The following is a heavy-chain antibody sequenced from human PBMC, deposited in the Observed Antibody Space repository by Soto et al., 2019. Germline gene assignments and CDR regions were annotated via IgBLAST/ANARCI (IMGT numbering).Heavy chain of an antibody. V-gene: IGHV3-9*01. D-gene: IGHD3-10*01. CDR1: GFTFDDYA. CDR3: AKDTGYGDGYYYGMDV. CDR2: ISWNSGSI. J-gene: IGHJ6*02. Sequence: DVQLVESGGGLVQPGRSLRLSCAASGFTFDDYAMHWVRQAPGKGLEWVSGISWNSGSIGYADSVKGRFTISRDNAKNSLYLQMNSLRAEDTALYYCAKDTGYGDGYYYGMDVWGQGTTVTVSS.